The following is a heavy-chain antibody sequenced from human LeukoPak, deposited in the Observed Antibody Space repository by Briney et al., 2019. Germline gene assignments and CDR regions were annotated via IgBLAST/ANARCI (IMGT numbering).Heavy chain of an antibody. Sequence: GGSLRLSCAASGFTFSTYSMNWVRQAPGKGLEWVSSISSRSSYIYYADSVKGRFTISRDNDKNSLYLQMNSLRAEDTAVYYCAKDYGSGLFGYYYMDVWGKGTTVTASS. J-gene: IGHJ6*03. CDR1: GFTFSTYS. D-gene: IGHD3-10*01. CDR2: ISSRSSYI. CDR3: AKDYGSGLFGYYYMDV. V-gene: IGHV3-21*01.